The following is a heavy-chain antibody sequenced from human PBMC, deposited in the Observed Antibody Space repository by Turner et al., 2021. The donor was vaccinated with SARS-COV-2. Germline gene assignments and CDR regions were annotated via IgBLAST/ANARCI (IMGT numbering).Heavy chain of an antibody. J-gene: IGHJ4*02. V-gene: IGHV4-39*01. CDR3: ATTPNWVFTPY. CDR1: GGSVSSGAYY. CDR2: SHSSGTA. Sequence: QVQLQESGPGLVKSSETLSLTCTVSGGSVSSGAYYWSWIRQSPGKALEWIGSSHSSGTAFYNPSLKSRFTISLDTSNNQFSLRLTSVTAADTAVYYCATTPNWVFTPYWGQGALVIVSS. D-gene: IGHD7-27*01.